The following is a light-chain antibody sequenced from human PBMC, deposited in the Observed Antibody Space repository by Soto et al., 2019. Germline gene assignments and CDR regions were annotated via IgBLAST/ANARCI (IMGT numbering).Light chain of an antibody. Sequence: QSALTQPRSVSGSPGQSVTISCTGTSSDVGAYNYVSWYQHHPGEAPKVIIYDVIRRPSGVPDRFSGSKSGNTASLTISGLQAEDETDYSCCSYAGNYAWVFGGGTKLTFL. V-gene: IGLV2-11*01. CDR1: SSDVGAYNY. J-gene: IGLJ3*02. CDR2: DVI. CDR3: CSYAGNYAWV.